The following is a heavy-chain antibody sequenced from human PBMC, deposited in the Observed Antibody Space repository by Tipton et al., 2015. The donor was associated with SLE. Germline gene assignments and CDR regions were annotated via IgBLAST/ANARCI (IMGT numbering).Heavy chain of an antibody. D-gene: IGHD2-15*01. CDR3: VKSVVVVSPRDYYYYMDV. J-gene: IGHJ6*03. CDR1: GGSITSSSYF. Sequence: TLSLTCTVSGGSITSSSYFWGWIRQSPGKGLEWIGNINTGGGTYRNPSLMSRVTISVDTSKTQFSLIVTSVTAADTAVYYCVKSVVVVSPRDYYYYMDVWGKGTTVTVSS. CDR2: INTGGGT. V-gene: IGHV4-39*07.